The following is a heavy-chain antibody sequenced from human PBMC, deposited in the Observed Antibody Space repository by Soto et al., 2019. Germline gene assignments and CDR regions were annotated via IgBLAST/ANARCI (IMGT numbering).Heavy chain of an antibody. CDR3: ARDLGYCSSTSCYPYFDP. CDR2: IYYSGST. D-gene: IGHD2-2*01. CDR1: GGSISIFY. J-gene: IGHJ5*02. Sequence: PSDTLSLTCTVSGGSISIFYWSWIRQPPGKGLEWIGYIYYSGSTNYNPSLKSRVTISVDTSKNQFSLKLSSVTAADTAVYYCARDLGYCSSTSCYPYFDPWGQGTLVTVSS. V-gene: IGHV4-59*12.